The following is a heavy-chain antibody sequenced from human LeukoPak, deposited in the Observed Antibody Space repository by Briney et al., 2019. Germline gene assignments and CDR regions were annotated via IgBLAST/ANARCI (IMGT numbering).Heavy chain of an antibody. Sequence: SETLSLTCTVSGGSISSSYYYWGWIRQPPGKGLEWIGSIYYSGSTYYNPSLKSRVTISVDTSKNQFSLKLRSVTAADTAVYYCARDLGRGYQLTFDYWGQGTLVTVSS. J-gene: IGHJ4*02. CDR1: GGSISSSYYY. V-gene: IGHV4-39*02. CDR2: IYYSGST. D-gene: IGHD2-2*01. CDR3: ARDLGRGYQLTFDY.